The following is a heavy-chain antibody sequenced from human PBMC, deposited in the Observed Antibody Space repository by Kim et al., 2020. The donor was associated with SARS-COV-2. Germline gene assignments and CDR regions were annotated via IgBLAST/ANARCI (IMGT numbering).Heavy chain of an antibody. CDR3: VRDESAARGPFDY. D-gene: IGHD3-10*01. V-gene: IGHV3-11*06. CDR1: GFTFDDYY. CDR2: ISSRSTYT. J-gene: IGHJ4*02. Sequence: GGSLRLSCAASGFTFDDYYMTWIRQAPGQGLEWISYISSRSTYTEYADSVKGRFTVSRDNAKNLVYLQMNSLRAADTAIYYCVRDESAARGPFDYWGQGTLVTVSS.